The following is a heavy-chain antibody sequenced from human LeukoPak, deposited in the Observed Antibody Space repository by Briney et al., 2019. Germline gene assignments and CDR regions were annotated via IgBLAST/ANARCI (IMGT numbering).Heavy chain of an antibody. D-gene: IGHD3-22*01. J-gene: IGHJ4*02. CDR1: GFTVSSSF. V-gene: IGHV3-53*01. CDR3: AKDHLPYLYYYDSSSNFVLDY. CDR2: IHRDDKT. Sequence: GGSLRLSCAASGFTVSSSFIYWVRRAPGKGLEWVSFIHRDDKTYYADSVKGRFTMSRDSSKNTLYLQMNSLGADDTAVYYCAKDHLPYLYYYDSSSNFVLDYWGQGTLVTVSS.